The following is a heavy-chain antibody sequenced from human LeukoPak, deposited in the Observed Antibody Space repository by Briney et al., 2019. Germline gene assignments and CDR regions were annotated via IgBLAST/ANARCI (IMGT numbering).Heavy chain of an antibody. CDR3: ARGYYDRGGYPHLDY. Sequence: GGSLRLSCAASGFTVSSNYMSWVRQAPGKGLEWVSSISSSGTTIYYADFVKGRFTISRDNAKNSLYLQMNSLRAEDTAVYYCARGYYDRGGYPHLDYWGQGTLVTVSS. V-gene: IGHV3-11*04. CDR2: ISSSGTTI. J-gene: IGHJ4*02. D-gene: IGHD3-22*01. CDR1: GFTVSSNY.